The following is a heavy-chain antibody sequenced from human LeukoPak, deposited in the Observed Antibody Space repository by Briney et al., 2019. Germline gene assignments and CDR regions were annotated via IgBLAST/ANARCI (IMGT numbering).Heavy chain of an antibody. V-gene: IGHV3-33*01. Sequence: PGGSLRLSCAASGFIFSNYGMHWVRQAPGKGLEWAALTWYDESNKYYADSVKGRFTISRDNTKNTLYLQMNNLRAEDTAVYYCARDLWCGADCYGTFDIWGQGTIVRVCS. CDR1: GFIFSNYG. CDR2: TWYDESNK. CDR3: ARDLWCGADCYGTFDI. J-gene: IGHJ3*02. D-gene: IGHD2-21*02.